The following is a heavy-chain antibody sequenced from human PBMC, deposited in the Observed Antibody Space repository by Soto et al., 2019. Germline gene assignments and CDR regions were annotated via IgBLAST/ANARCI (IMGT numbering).Heavy chain of an antibody. CDR3: AKEPWMGGSYLYGLDV. V-gene: IGHV3-30*18. CDR2: MSFDGNTR. Sequence: QEQLVESGGGAVQPGGSLRLSCAASGFTFSSYAMHWVRQAPGKGLEWVALMSFDGNTRYYGDSVKGRFTIFRDNSKNTLYLKVNSVGPEDTAVYCCAKEPWMGGSYLYGLDVWGQGTTVTVSS. CDR1: GFTFSSYA. J-gene: IGHJ6*02. D-gene: IGHD2-15*01.